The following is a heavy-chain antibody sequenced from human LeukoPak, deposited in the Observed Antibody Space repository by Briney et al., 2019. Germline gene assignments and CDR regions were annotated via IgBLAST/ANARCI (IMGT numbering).Heavy chain of an antibody. CDR1: GGSLSGYY. CDR2: INHSGST. D-gene: IGHD3-10*01. V-gene: IGHV4-34*01. CDR3: ARRTMVRGVKFDY. J-gene: IGHJ4*02. Sequence: SETLSLTCAVYGGSLSGYYWSWIRQPPGKGLEWIGEINHSGSTNYNPSLKSRVTISVDTSKNQFSLKLSSVTAADTAVYYCARRTMVRGVKFDYWGQGTLVTVSS.